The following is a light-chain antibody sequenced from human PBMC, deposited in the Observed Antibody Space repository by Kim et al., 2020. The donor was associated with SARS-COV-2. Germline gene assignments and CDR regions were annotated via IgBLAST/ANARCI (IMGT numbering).Light chain of an antibody. Sequence: ASTGDRVTITCRASQGISSYLAWYQQKPGKAPKLLIYAASTLQSGVPLRFSGSGSGTDFTLTISCLQSEDFATYYCQQYYSYPLTFGGGTKVEIK. CDR1: QGISSY. J-gene: IGKJ4*01. CDR3: QQYYSYPLT. CDR2: AAS. V-gene: IGKV1-8*01.